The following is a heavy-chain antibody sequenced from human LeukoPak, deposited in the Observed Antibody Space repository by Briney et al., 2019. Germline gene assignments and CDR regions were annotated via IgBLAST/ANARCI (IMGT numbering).Heavy chain of an antibody. CDR3: ARDYWFDP. V-gene: IGHV3-53*04. CDR1: GFTVSSNY. CDR2: IYSGGST. Sequence: GGSLRLSCAASGFTVSSNYMSWVRQAPGKGLEWVSVIYSGGSTYYADSVKGRFTLSRHNSKNTLYLQMNSLRAEDTAVYYCARDYWFDPWGQGTLVTVSS. J-gene: IGHJ5*02.